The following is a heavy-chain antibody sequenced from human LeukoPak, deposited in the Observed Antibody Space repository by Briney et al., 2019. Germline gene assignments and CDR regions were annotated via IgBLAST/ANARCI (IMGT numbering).Heavy chain of an antibody. CDR2: INPSGSST. CDR1: GYSFTSHY. J-gene: IGHJ4*02. D-gene: IGHD3-22*01. CDR3: ASGGHVRVYDSSAYYGHY. Sequence: ASVKVSCKASGYSFTSHYMHWVRQAPGQGLEWMGLINPSGSSTLYAQKFRGRVTMTRDMSTSTVYMEMSSLRFEDTALYYCASGGHVRVYDSSAYYGHYWGQGTLVTVSS. V-gene: IGHV1-46*01.